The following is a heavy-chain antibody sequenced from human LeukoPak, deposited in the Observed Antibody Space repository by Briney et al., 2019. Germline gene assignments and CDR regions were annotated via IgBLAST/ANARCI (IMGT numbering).Heavy chain of an antibody. Sequence: SETLSLTCTVSGVSINNYYWNWIRQPAGKGLEYIGRIYASGSTNYNPSLKSRVTMSVDTSKNQFSLNLSSVTAADTAVYYCARWTTVTRAFDYWGQGNLVTVSS. CDR2: IYASGST. V-gene: IGHV4-4*07. J-gene: IGHJ4*02. CDR3: ARWTTVTRAFDY. CDR1: GVSINNYY. D-gene: IGHD4-17*01.